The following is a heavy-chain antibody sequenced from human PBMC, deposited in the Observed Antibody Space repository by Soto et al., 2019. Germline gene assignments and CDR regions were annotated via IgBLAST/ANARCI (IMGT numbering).Heavy chain of an antibody. CDR1: GGTFSSYA. D-gene: IGHD2-8*02. J-gene: IGHJ6*02. CDR2: VIPIFGTA. V-gene: IGHV1-69*12. Sequence: QVQLVQSGAEVKKPGASVKVSCKASGGTFSSYAISWVRQAPGQGLEWMGGVIPIFGTANYAQKFQGRVTITADESTSTGYMARSSLRSADTAVYYCARLLDWISYYYYGMDVWGQGTTVTVSS. CDR3: ARLLDWISYYYYGMDV.